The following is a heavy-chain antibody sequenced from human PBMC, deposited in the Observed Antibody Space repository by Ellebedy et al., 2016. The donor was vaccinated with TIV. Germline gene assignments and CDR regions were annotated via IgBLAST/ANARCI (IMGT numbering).Heavy chain of an antibody. CDR2: IKQDGSEK. Sequence: GESLKISXAASGFTFSSYWMSWVRQAPGKGLEWVANIKQDGSEKYYVDSVKGRFTISRDNAKNSLYLQMNSLRAEDTAVYYCARESWYGSGSFDQWGQGTLVTVSS. D-gene: IGHD3-10*01. J-gene: IGHJ4*02. CDR3: ARESWYGSGSFDQ. V-gene: IGHV3-7*01. CDR1: GFTFSSYW.